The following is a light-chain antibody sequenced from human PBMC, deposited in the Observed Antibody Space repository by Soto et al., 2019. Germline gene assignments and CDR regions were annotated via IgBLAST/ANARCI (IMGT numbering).Light chain of an antibody. Sequence: QSVLTQPASVSGSPGQSITISCTGTSSDVGGYDYVSWYQQHPGKAPKLMIYDVSNRPSGVSNRFSGSKSGNTASLMISGLQAEDEADYYCSSYSSSSPPLFGGGTKLTVL. V-gene: IGLV2-14*03. CDR2: DVS. CDR1: SSDVGGYDY. J-gene: IGLJ2*01. CDR3: SSYSSSSPPL.